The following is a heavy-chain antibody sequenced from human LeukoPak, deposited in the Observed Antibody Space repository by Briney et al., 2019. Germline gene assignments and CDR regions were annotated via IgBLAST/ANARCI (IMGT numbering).Heavy chain of an antibody. J-gene: IGHJ6*03. V-gene: IGHV4-39*01. CDR2: VYYSGNT. D-gene: IGHD5-24*01. CDR3: ARHDGPYYYYYMDV. CDR1: GGFISSSDYY. Sequence: PSETLSLTCAVSGGFISSSDYYWGWIRQPPGKGLEWIGSVYYSGNTYYNPSLKSRVTISVDTSKNQFSLKLNSVTAADTAVYYCARHDGPYYYYYMDVWGKGTTVTVSS.